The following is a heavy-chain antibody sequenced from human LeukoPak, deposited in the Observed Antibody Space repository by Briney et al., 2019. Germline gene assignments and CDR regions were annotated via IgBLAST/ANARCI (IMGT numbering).Heavy chain of an antibody. CDR1: GFTFKTHA. CDR2: IDDSGVIR. D-gene: IGHD3-22*01. CDR3: AKRLKRNYYYHYAMDV. V-gene: IGHV3-23*01. J-gene: IGHJ6*02. Sequence: GGSLRLSCAASGFTFKTHAMSWVRQAPGKGLEWVSRIDDSGVIRSYADSVKGRFTISRDNSKMTLTLQMNSLRAEDTAVCYCAKRLKRNYYYHYAMDVWGQGTTVTVSS.